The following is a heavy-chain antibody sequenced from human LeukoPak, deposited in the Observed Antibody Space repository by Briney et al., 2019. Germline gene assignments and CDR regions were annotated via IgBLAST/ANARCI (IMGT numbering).Heavy chain of an antibody. V-gene: IGHV1-2*02. Sequence: ASVKVSCKPSGYTFTGYYIHWVRQAPGQRLEGLGWINPNSGDADKTQKLPCRVTMTSDTSLTTTYMYLSSPTSTDTTVQLCTRALTWGEGWFDPWGQGTLVTVSS. CDR2: INPNSGDA. J-gene: IGHJ5*02. CDR3: TRALTWGEGWFDP. D-gene: IGHD3-16*01. CDR1: GYTFTGYY.